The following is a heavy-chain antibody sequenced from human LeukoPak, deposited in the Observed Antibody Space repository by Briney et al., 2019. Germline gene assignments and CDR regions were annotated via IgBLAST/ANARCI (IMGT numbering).Heavy chain of an antibody. CDR3: ARGYYDFWSGYYTMGYYYYYMDV. V-gene: IGHV1-18*01. D-gene: IGHD3-3*01. CDR2: ISAYNGNT. Sequence: GASVKVSCKASGCTFTSYGISWVRQAPGQGLEWMGWISAYNGNTNYAQKLQGRVTMTTDTSTSTAYMELRSLRSDDTAVYYCARGYYDFWSGYYTMGYYYYYMDVWGKGTTVTVSS. J-gene: IGHJ6*03. CDR1: GCTFTSYG.